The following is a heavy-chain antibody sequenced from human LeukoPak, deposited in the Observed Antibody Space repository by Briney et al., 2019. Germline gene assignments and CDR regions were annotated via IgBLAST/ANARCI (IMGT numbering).Heavy chain of an antibody. CDR1: AYSISTGNY. J-gene: IGHJ5*02. CDR3: APFFWSGYSS. D-gene: IGHD3-3*01. V-gene: IGHV4-38-2*02. Sequence: SETLSLTCTVSAYSISTGNYWGWIRKPPGRGLDWIGSLSHSETLYQSGNSNYNPSLKSRVTISLDTSKNQFSLKLSSVTAADTAVYYCAPFFWSGYSSWGQGTLVTVSS. CDR2: LSHSETLYQSGNS.